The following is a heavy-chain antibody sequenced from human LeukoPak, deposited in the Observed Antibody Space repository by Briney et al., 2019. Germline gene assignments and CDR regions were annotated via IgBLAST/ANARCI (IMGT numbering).Heavy chain of an antibody. V-gene: IGHV3-7*01. CDR3: ARNKGADI. D-gene: IGHD1/OR15-1a*01. CDR2: IKQDGSEK. Sequence: GGSLRLSCAASGFSFSDYWMSWVRQAPGKGLEWVANIKQDGSEKNYVDSVKGRFTISRDNAKNSLSLQMISLRAEDTAVYYCARNKGADIWGQGTMVTVSS. CDR1: GFSFSDYW. J-gene: IGHJ3*02.